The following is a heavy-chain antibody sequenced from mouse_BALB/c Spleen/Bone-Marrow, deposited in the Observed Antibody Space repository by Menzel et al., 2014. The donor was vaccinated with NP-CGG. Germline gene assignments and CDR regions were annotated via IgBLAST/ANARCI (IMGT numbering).Heavy chain of an antibody. J-gene: IGHJ2*01. D-gene: IGHD2-4*01. CDR1: GFTFSSYA. V-gene: IGHV5-9-3*01. CDR3: ARHGITRLLDY. CDR2: ISSGGSYT. Sequence: EVQLVESGGGLVKPGGSLKLSCAASGFTFSSYAMSWVRQTPGKRLEWVATISSGGSYTYYPDSVKGRFTISRDNAKNTLYLQMSSLRAEDTAMYYWARHGITRLLDYWGQGTTLTVSS.